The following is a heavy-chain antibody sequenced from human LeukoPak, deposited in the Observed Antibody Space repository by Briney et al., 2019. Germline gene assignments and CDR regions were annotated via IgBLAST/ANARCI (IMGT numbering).Heavy chain of an antibody. Sequence: GSLRLSCAASGFTFSSYGMHWVRQAPGKGLEWIGEINHSGSTNYNPSLKSRVTISVDTSKNQFSLKLSSVTAADTAVYYCATGYYFDYWGQGTLVAVSS. CDR2: INHSGST. CDR1: GFTFSSYG. V-gene: IGHV4-34*08. CDR3: ATGYYFDY. D-gene: IGHD4-17*01. J-gene: IGHJ4*02.